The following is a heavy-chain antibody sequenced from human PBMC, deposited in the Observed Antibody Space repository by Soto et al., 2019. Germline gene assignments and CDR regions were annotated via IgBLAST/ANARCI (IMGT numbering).Heavy chain of an antibody. CDR3: AKDLYQLPSYYYYGMDV. CDR1: GFTFSSYG. CDR2: ISYDGSNK. J-gene: IGHJ6*02. Sequence: QVQLVESGGGVVQPGRSLRLSCAASGFTFSSYGMHWVRQAPGKGLEWVAVISYDGSNKYYADSVKGRFTISRDNSKNTLYLQMNSLRAEDTAVYYCAKDLYQLPSYYYYGMDVWGQGTTVTVTS. V-gene: IGHV3-30*18. D-gene: IGHD2-2*01.